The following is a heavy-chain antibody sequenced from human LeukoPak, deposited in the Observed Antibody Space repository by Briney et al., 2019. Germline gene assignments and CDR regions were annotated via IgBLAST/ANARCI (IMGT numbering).Heavy chain of an antibody. V-gene: IGHV4-59*11. D-gene: IGHD3-16*01. CDR1: GGSISSHY. CDR2: IYYSGST. J-gene: IGHJ6*03. Sequence: SETLSLTCTVSGGSISSHYWSWLRQPPGKGLEWIGYIYYSGSTNYNPSLKSRVTISVDTSKNQFSLKLSSVPAADTAVYYCAKFGYYYYYMDVWGKGTTVTVSS. CDR3: AKFGYYYYYMDV.